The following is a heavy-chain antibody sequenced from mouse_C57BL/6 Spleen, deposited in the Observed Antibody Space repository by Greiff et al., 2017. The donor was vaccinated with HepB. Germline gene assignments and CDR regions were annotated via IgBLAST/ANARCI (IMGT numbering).Heavy chain of an antibody. CDR2: IDPEDGDT. Sequence: VQLQQSGAELVRPGASVKLSCTASGFNIKDYYMHWVKQRPEQGLEWIGRIDPEDGDTEYAPKFQGKATMTADTSSNTAYLQLSSLTSEDTAVYYCTRAQLYYYAMDYWGQGTSVTVSS. J-gene: IGHJ4*01. D-gene: IGHD4-1*02. CDR1: GFNIKDYY. V-gene: IGHV14-1*01. CDR3: TRAQLYYYAMDY.